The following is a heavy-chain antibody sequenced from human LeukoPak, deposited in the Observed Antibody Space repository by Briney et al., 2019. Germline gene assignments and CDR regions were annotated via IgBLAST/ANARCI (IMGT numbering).Heavy chain of an antibody. V-gene: IGHV3-21*01. CDR2: ISSSSSYI. CDR1: GFTFSSYS. D-gene: IGHD3-9*01. Sequence: PGGSLRLSCAASGFTFSSYSMNWVRQAPGKGLEWVSSISSSSSYIYYADSVKGRFTISRDNAKNSLYLQMNSLRAEDTAVYYCARDSLLTGLALGYWGQGTLVTVSS. CDR3: ARDSLLTGLALGY. J-gene: IGHJ4*02.